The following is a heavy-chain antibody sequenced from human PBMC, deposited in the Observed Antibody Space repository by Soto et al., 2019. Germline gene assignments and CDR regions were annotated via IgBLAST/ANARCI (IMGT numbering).Heavy chain of an antibody. V-gene: IGHV5-51*01. Sequence: PGESLKISCKGSGYSFTSYWIGWVRQMPGKGLEWMGIIYPGDSDTRYSPSFQGQVTISADKSISTAYLQWSSLKASDTAMYYCARNKDIVLVPAAHVTQDYYYGMDVWGQGTTVTVSS. D-gene: IGHD2-2*01. CDR1: GYSFTSYW. CDR3: ARNKDIVLVPAAHVTQDYYYGMDV. CDR2: IYPGDSDT. J-gene: IGHJ6*02.